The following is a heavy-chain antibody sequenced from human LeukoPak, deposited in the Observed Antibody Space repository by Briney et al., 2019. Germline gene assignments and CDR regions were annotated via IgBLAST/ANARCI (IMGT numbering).Heavy chain of an antibody. D-gene: IGHD1-1*01. V-gene: IGHV1-69*06. CDR1: GGTFSNYA. CDR3: AQEGGEQLAADDYYYSYMDV. Sequence: ASVKVSCKASGGTFSNYAISWVRQAPGQGLEWMGGIIPIFGTTHYAQKLQGRVTITADTSTSTAYMEVTSLRSEDTAVYSCAQEGGEQLAADDYYYSYMDVRRKETTVTVS. CDR2: IIPIFGTT. J-gene: IGHJ6*03.